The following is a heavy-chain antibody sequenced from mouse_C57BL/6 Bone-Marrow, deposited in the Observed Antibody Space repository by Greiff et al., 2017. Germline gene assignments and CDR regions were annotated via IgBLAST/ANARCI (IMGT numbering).Heavy chain of an antibody. CDR1: GFTFSDFY. D-gene: IGHD1-1*01. V-gene: IGHV7-1*01. J-gene: IGHJ4*01. CDR3: ARDALITTAVATGAMDY. Sequence: EVQLVESGGGLVQSGRSLRLSCATSGFTFSDFYMEWVRQAPGKGLEWIAASRNKANDYTTEYSASVKGRFIVSRDTSQSILDLQMNALRAEDTAIYYCARDALITTAVATGAMDYWCQGTSVTGSS. CDR2: SRNKANDYTT.